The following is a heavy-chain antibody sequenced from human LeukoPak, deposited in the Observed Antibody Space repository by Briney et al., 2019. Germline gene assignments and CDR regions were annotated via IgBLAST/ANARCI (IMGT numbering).Heavy chain of an antibody. V-gene: IGHV3-23*01. Sequence: GGSLRLSCAASGLIFSNYVMSWVRQAPGKGLEWVSAISGSGGSTYYADSVKGRFTISRDNSKNTLYLQMNSLRVEDTAVYYCAKGGAAAGILEIWGQGTLVTVSS. CDR3: AKGGAAAGILEI. CDR2: ISGSGGST. D-gene: IGHD6-13*01. CDR1: GLIFSNYV. J-gene: IGHJ4*02.